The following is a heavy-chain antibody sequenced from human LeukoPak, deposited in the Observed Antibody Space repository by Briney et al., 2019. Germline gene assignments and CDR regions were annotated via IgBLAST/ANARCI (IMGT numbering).Heavy chain of an antibody. CDR2: IYYSGST. CDR1: GGSISSGGYY. J-gene: IGHJ3*02. D-gene: IGHD3-3*01. V-gene: IGHV4-61*08. Sequence: SETLSLTCTVSGGSISSGGYYWSWIRQPPGKGLEWIGYIYYSGSTNYNPSLKSRVTISVDTSKNQFSLKLSSVTAADTAVYYCARSPLEPRAFDIWGQGTMVTVSS. CDR3: ARSPLEPRAFDI.